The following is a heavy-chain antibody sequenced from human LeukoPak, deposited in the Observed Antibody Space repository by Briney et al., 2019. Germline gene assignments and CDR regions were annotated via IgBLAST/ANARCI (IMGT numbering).Heavy chain of an antibody. CDR3: ARVGAIVVVPAAMGDAFDI. CDR2: IYHSGST. Sequence: SETLSLTCTVSGYSISSGYYWGWIRQPPGKGLEWIGYIYHSGSTYYNPSLKSRVTISVDRSKNQFSLKLSSVTAADTAVYYCARVGAIVVVPAAMGDAFDIWGQGTLVTVSS. V-gene: IGHV4-38-2*02. D-gene: IGHD2-2*01. CDR1: GYSISSGYY. J-gene: IGHJ4*02.